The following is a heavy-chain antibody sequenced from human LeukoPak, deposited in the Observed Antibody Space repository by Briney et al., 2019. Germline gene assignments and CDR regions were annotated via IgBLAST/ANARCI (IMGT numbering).Heavy chain of an antibody. CDR2: TRVKSNSYTT. D-gene: IGHD3-22*01. CDR1: GFTFSDHY. V-gene: IGHV3-72*01. J-gene: IGHJ4*02. CDR3: AFYYYDSSGYSLSYYFDY. Sequence: GGSLRLSCAASGFTFSDHYMDWVRQAPGKGLEWVGRTRVKSNSYTTEYAASVKGRFTVSRDDSKNSLYLQMNSLRAEDTAVYYCAFYYYDSSGYSLSYYFDYWGQGTLVTVSS.